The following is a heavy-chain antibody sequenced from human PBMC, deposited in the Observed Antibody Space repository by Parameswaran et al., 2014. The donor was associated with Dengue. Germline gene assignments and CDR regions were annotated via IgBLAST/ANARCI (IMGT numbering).Heavy chain of an antibody. CDR1: GGSISTSEYH. CDR3: ARRGHQVISRYFDL. CDR2: VYYSGST. V-gene: IGHV4-39*01. Sequence: ASETLSLTCTVSGGSISTSEYHWGWVRQRPGKGPEWIGSVYYSGSTLYNLSLKSRVTISVDTSNNQFSLKVTSVTATDTAVYYCARRGHQVISRYFDLWGRGTLVTVSS. D-gene: IGHD2-15*01. J-gene: IGHJ2*01.